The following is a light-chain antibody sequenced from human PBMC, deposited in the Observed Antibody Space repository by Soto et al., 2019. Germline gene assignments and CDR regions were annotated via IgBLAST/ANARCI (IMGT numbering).Light chain of an antibody. Sequence: QSVLTQPPSLSGAPGQRVTISCIGSSSNIGAGYDVPWYQQTPGTAPKPHIFGNTNRPPGVPDRFSASKSDTSASLAITGLRVEDEADYYCQFYDNGLSASGVFGGWLKVTVL. CDR3: QFYDNGLSASGV. CDR2: GNT. J-gene: IGLJ1*01. CDR1: SSNIGAGYD. V-gene: IGLV1-40*01.